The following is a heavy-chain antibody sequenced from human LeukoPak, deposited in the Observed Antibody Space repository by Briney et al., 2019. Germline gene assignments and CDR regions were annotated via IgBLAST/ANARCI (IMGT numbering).Heavy chain of an antibody. V-gene: IGHV3-23*01. CDR2: ISGSGDTT. D-gene: IGHD1-26*01. CDR3: AKSRGESRGASNY. J-gene: IGHJ4*02. CDR1: GFTFSSYA. Sequence: GGSLRLSCAASGFTFSSYAMNWVRQAPGKGLEWVSFISGSGDTTYYADSVKGRFTISRDSPKKTLYLQMNSLRAEDTAVYYCAKSRGESRGASNYWGQGTLVTVSS.